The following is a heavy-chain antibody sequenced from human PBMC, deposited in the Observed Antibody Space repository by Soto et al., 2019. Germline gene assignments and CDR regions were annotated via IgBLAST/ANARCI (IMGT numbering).Heavy chain of an antibody. CDR2: IIPIFGTA. CDR1: GGTFSSYA. V-gene: IGHV1-69*13. J-gene: IGHJ6*02. D-gene: IGHD2-15*01. Sequence: YSVQVSCKASGGTFSSYAISWVRQAPGQGLEWMGGIIPIFGTANYAQKFQGRVTITADESTSTAYMELSSLRSEDTAVYYCARDLVVVAATERSYYYGMDVWGQRNTVIVYS. CDR3: ARDLVVVAATERSYYYGMDV.